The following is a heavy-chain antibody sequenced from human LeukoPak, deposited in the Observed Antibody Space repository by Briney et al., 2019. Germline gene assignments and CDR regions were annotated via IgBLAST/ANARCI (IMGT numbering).Heavy chain of an antibody. CDR3: AVYYYDSSGYYYFDY. D-gene: IGHD3-22*01. J-gene: IGHJ4*02. CDR1: GGSFSGYY. CDR2: INHSGST. V-gene: IGHV4-34*01. Sequence: SETLSLTCAVYGGSFSGYYWSWIRQPPGKGLEWIGEINHSGSTNYNPSLNSRVTISVDTSKNQFSLKLSSVNAADTAVYYCAVYYYDSSGYYYFDYWGQGTLVTVSS.